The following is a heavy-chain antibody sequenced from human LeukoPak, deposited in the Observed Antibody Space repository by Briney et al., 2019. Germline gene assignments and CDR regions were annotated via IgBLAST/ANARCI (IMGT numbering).Heavy chain of an antibody. D-gene: IGHD1-14*01. CDR2: IAYDGSRA. Sequence: GGSLRLSCVGSGFTFGGYDLHWFRQTPGKGLEWVAVIAYDGSRAFYADSVKGRFTISRDNSKNTMSVQMDDLRAEDTAVYYCTRYNNDHFDYWGQGTLVTVSS. CDR1: GFTFGGYD. CDR3: TRYNNDHFDY. J-gene: IGHJ4*02. V-gene: IGHV3-33*01.